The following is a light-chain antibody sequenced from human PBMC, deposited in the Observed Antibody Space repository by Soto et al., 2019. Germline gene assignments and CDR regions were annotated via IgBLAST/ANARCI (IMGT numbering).Light chain of an antibody. J-gene: IGLJ6*01. Sequence: QSALTQPASVSGSPGQSITISCTGTSSDVGGYNYVSWYQQHPGKAPKLMIYDVSNRPSGVSNRFSGSKSGNTAALTISGLQADDDADYYCSSYTSSSAVVFGTGTQLTVL. CDR1: SSDVGGYNY. V-gene: IGLV2-14*01. CDR3: SSYTSSSAVV. CDR2: DVS.